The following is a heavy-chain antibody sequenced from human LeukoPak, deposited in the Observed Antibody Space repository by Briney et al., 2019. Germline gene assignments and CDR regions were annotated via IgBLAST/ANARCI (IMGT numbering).Heavy chain of an antibody. D-gene: IGHD3-10*01. CDR2: IYPGDSDT. CDR3: ATSGYGSGSYYLNFDY. Sequence: GESLKISCQGSGYSFTSYWIGWVRQMPGKGLEWMGIIYPGDSDTRYSPSFQGQVTISADKSISTAYLQWSSLKASDTAMYYCATSGYGSGSYYLNFDYWGQGTLVTVSS. CDR1: GYSFTSYW. V-gene: IGHV5-51*01. J-gene: IGHJ4*02.